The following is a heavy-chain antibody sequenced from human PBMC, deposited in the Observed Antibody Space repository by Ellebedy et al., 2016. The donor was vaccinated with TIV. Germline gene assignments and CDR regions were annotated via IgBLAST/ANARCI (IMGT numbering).Heavy chain of an antibody. D-gene: IGHD6-13*01. V-gene: IGHV3-23*01. CDR3: AKDRIAAAAPFMGWFNP. CDR2: ISGSGGST. CDR1: GFTFSSYA. Sequence: GESLKISCAASGFTFSSYAMSWVRQAPGKGLEWVSAISGSGGSTYYADSVKGRFTISRDNSKNTLYLQMNSLRAEDTAVYYCAKDRIAAAAPFMGWFNPWGQGTLVTVSS. J-gene: IGHJ5*02.